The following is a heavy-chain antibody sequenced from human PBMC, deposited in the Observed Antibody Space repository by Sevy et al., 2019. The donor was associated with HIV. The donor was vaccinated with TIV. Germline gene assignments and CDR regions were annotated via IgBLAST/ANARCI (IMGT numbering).Heavy chain of an antibody. V-gene: IGHV3-15*01. CDR1: GFTFSNAG. D-gene: IGHD2-15*01. Sequence: GGSLRLSCAASGFTFSNAGMSWVRQAPGKGLEWVGRIKSKTDGGTTDDAAPVKGRFTISRDDSKNTLYLQMNSLKTEDTAVYYCTTDPGYCSGGSCYNDAFDIWGQGTMVTVSS. CDR2: IKSKTDGGTT. CDR3: TTDPGYCSGGSCYNDAFDI. J-gene: IGHJ3*02.